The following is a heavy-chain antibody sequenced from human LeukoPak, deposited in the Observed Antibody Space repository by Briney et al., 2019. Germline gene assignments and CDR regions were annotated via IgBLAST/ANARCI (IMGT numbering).Heavy chain of an antibody. V-gene: IGHV4-34*01. CDR2: MNHSGNN. CDR1: GGSFSGYY. D-gene: IGHD2-21*02. J-gene: IGHJ4*02. CDR3: ARGSRLCSGTTNCYYYFDT. Sequence: SETLSLTCAVSGGSFSGYYWTWIRQLPGKGLEWIGEMNHSGNNNYKTSLKSRVTISVDTAKNQFSLTVNSVTAADTAVYYCARGSRLCSGTTNCYYYFDTWAQGTLVTVSS.